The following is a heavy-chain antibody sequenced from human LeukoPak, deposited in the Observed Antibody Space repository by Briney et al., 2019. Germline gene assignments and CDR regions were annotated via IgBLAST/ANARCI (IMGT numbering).Heavy chain of an antibody. D-gene: IGHD3-10*01. Sequence: SETLSLTCTVSGGSISSSSFYWGWIRQPPGKGLEWIGRIYYSGSTYYNPSLKSRVSISVDTSKNQFSLKLTSVTAADTAVYYCARLSILGGSYGLDYWGQGTLVTVSP. CDR2: IYYSGST. V-gene: IGHV4-39*01. CDR1: GGSISSSSFY. CDR3: ARLSILGGSYGLDY. J-gene: IGHJ4*02.